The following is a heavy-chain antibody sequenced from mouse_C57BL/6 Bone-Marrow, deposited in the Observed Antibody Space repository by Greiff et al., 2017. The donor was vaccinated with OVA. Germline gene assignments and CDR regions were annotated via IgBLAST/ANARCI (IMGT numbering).Heavy chain of an antibody. CDR2: IDPENGDT. CDR3: TGYYGSYWYFDV. CDR1: GFNIKDDY. Sequence: VQLQQSGAELVRPGASVKLSCTASGFNIKDDYMHWVKQRPEQGLEWIGWIDPENGDTEYASKFQGKATITADTSSNTAYLQLSSLTSEATAVYYCTGYYGSYWYFDVWGTGTTVTVSS. D-gene: IGHD1-1*01. J-gene: IGHJ1*03. V-gene: IGHV14-4*01.